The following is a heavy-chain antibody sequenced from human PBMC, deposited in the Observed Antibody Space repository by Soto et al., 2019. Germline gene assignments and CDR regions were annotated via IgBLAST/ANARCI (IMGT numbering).Heavy chain of an antibody. CDR2: ISYDGSNK. CDR3: ARVHRALYGDYAPDYFDY. CDR1: GFTFSSYA. J-gene: IGHJ4*02. D-gene: IGHD4-17*01. Sequence: QVQLVESGGGVVQPGRSLRLSCAASGFTFSSYAMHWVRQAPGKGLEWVAVISYDGSNKYYADSVKGRFTISSDNSKNTLYLQMNSLRAEDTAVYYCARVHRALYGDYAPDYFDYWGQGTLVTVSS. V-gene: IGHV3-30-3*01.